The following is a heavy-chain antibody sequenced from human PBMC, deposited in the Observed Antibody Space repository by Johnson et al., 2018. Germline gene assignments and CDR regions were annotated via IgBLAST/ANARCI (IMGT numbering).Heavy chain of an antibody. Sequence: QVQLVQSGGGVVQPGRSLRLSCAASGFTFSSYGMHWVRQAPGKGLEWVAVMSYDGNNKYYADSVKGRFTISRDNSKNTLYLQINSRGDEDTAVYYCAKALDWNYDYYNSGLDVWGQGTTVTVSS. J-gene: IGHJ6*02. CDR3: AKALDWNYDYYNSGLDV. V-gene: IGHV3-30*18. CDR1: GFTFSSYG. CDR2: MSYDGNNK. D-gene: IGHD1-7*01.